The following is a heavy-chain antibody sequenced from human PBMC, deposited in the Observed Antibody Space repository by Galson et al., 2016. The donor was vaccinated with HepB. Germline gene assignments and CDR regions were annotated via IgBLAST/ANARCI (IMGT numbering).Heavy chain of an antibody. CDR2: IYYSGST. J-gene: IGHJ4*02. Sequence: SETLSLTCTVSGGSISISYWSWIRQPPGKGLEWIGYIYYSGSTNYNPSLKSRVTISVDTSKNQFSLRLNSVTAADTAVYYCARGGGQEQGQFDYWGQGTLVIVSS. V-gene: IGHV4-59*01. D-gene: IGHD1/OR15-1a*01. CDR1: GGSISISY. CDR3: ARGGGQEQGQFDY.